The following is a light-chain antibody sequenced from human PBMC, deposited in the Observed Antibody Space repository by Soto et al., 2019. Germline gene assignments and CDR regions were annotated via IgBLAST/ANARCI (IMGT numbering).Light chain of an antibody. CDR2: EVS. J-gene: IGLJ1*01. CDR1: SSDVGAYNY. CDR3: SSYAGGNNLYV. V-gene: IGLV2-8*01. Sequence: QSVLTQPPSASGCPGQSVTISCTGTSSDVGAYNYVSWYQQHPGKAPKLLIYEVSKRPSGVPDRLSGSKSGNTASLTVSGLQADDEADYYCSSYAGGNNLYVFGTGTKSPS.